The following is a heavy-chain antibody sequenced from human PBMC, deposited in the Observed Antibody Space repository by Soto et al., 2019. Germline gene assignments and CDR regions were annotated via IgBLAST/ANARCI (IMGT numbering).Heavy chain of an antibody. D-gene: IGHD2-2*01. CDR3: ARGEVVVPAASYMDV. V-gene: IGHV4-34*01. CDR2: INHSGST. J-gene: IGHJ6*03. Sequence: QVQLQQWGAGLLKPSETLSLTCAVYGGSFSGYYWSWIRQPPGKGLEWIGEINHSGSTNYNPSLKSRVTISVDTSKNQFSLKLSSVTAADTAVYYCARGEVVVPAASYMDVWGKGTTVTVSS. CDR1: GGSFSGYY.